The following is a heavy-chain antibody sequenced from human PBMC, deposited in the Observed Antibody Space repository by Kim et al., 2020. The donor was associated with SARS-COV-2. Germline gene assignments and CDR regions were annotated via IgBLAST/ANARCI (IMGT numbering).Heavy chain of an antibody. CDR2: ISGSGGST. D-gene: IGHD1-7*01. J-gene: IGHJ4*02. CDR3: AKMITGTTKSEYDY. CDR1: GFTFSSYA. V-gene: IGHV3-23*01. Sequence: GGSLRLSCAASGFTFSSYAMSWVRQAPGKGLEWVSAISGSGGSTYYADSVKGRFTISRDNSKNTLYLQMNSLRAEDTAVYYCAKMITGTTKSEYDYWGQGTLVTVSS.